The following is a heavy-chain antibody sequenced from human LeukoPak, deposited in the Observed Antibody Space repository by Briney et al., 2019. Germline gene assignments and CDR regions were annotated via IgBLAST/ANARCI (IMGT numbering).Heavy chain of an antibody. CDR1: GYTFTSYG. D-gene: IGHD6-19*01. J-gene: IGHJ4*02. CDR3: ARVATQWLVRSYFDY. CDR2: ISAYNGNT. Sequence: ASVKVSCKASGYTFTSYGISWVRQAPGQGLEWMGWISAYNGNTNYAQKLQGRVTMTTDTSTSTAYMELRSLRSDDTAVYYCARVATQWLVRSYFDYWGQGTLVTVSS. V-gene: IGHV1-18*01.